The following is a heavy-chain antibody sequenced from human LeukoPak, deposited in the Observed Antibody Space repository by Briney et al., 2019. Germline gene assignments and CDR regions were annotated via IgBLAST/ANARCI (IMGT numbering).Heavy chain of an antibody. V-gene: IGHV3-66*01. Sequence: GGSLRLSCAASGFTVSNKFMTWVRQAPGKGLEWVSVIYDDGRTYYADSVKGRFTISRDNSKNTLFLQMNSLRGEDAAVYYCARDVGALRPTDAFDIWGQGTMVTVSS. CDR2: IYDDGRT. CDR1: GFTVSNKF. CDR3: ARDVGALRPTDAFDI. D-gene: IGHD1-26*01. J-gene: IGHJ3*02.